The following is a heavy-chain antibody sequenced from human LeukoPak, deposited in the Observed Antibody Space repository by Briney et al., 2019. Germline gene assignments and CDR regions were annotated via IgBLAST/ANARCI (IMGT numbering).Heavy chain of an antibody. J-gene: IGHJ4*02. CDR2: IYYSGST. D-gene: IGHD6-19*01. CDR3: ARQARAGTTLDY. Sequence: SETLSLTCTVSGGSISSYYWSWIRQPPGKGLEWIGYIYYSGSTNYNPSLKSRVTISVDTSKNQFSLKLSSVTAADTAVYYYARQARAGTTLDYWGQRTLVTVSS. V-gene: IGHV4-59*01. CDR1: GGSISSYY.